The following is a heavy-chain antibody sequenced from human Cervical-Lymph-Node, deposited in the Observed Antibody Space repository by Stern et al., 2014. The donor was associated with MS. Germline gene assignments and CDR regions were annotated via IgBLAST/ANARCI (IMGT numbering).Heavy chain of an antibody. CDR2: IRGSGGST. V-gene: IGHV3-23*04. Sequence: EMQLVESGGGLVQPGGSLRLSCAASGFTFSSYAMSWVSQAPGKGLDWVSAIRGSGGSTYYADSVKGRFTISRDNSKNTLYLQMNSLRAEDTAVYYCAKDEQYDSSGYYSEYFQHWGQGTLVTVSS. D-gene: IGHD3-22*01. CDR3: AKDEQYDSSGYYSEYFQH. J-gene: IGHJ1*01. CDR1: GFTFSSYA.